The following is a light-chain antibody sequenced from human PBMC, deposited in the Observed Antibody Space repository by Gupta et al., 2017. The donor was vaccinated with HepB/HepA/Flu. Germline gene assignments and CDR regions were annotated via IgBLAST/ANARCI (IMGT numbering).Light chain of an antibody. CDR1: SSDVGSYKF. Sequence: QSALTQPASVSGSPGQSITISCTGTSSDVGSYKFVSWYQQHPGKAPKFRIYEVTRRPSGVSDRFSGSKSGTKDSLTISGLQAEDEADYYCCSYAGNNTLIFGGGTKLSVL. CDR3: CSYAGNNTLI. V-gene: IGLV2-23*02. J-gene: IGLJ2*01. CDR2: EVT.